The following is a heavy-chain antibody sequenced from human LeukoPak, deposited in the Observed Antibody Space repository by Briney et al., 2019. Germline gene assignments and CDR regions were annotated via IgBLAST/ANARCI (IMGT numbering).Heavy chain of an antibody. Sequence: GASVKVSCKASGGTFSSYAISWVRQAPGQGLEWMGGIIPIFGTANYAQKFQGRVTITADESTSTAYMELSSLRSEDTAVYYCARGEQQLAYFYYWGQGTLVTVSS. CDR2: IIPIFGTA. CDR3: ARGEQQLAYFYY. J-gene: IGHJ4*02. D-gene: IGHD6-13*01. V-gene: IGHV1-69*13. CDR1: GGTFSSYA.